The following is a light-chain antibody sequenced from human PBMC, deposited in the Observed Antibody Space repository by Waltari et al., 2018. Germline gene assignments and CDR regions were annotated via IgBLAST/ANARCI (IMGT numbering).Light chain of an antibody. Sequence: QSALTQPASVSGSPGQSITISCTGTSSDLCGYNYLSWYQQHPGKAPKLMIYEVSNRPSGVSNRFSGSKSGNTASLTISGLQAEDEADYYCSSYTSSSTFVVFGGGTKLTVL. CDR2: EVS. J-gene: IGLJ3*02. CDR1: SSDLCGYNY. V-gene: IGLV2-14*01. CDR3: SSYTSSSTFVV.